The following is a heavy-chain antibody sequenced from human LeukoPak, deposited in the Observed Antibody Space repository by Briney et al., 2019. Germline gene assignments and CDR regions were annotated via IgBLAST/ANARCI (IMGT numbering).Heavy chain of an antibody. J-gene: IGHJ4*02. CDR2: ISAYNGNT. D-gene: IGHD1-26*01. Sequence: AASVKVSCKASGYTFTSYGISWVRQAPGQGLEWMGWISAYNGNTNYAQKLQGRFTMSTDTSTSTGYMELRSLRSDDTAVYYCARPHSLGGSFYVFDYWGQGTLITVSS. CDR3: ARPHSLGGSFYVFDY. CDR1: GYTFTSYG. V-gene: IGHV1-18*01.